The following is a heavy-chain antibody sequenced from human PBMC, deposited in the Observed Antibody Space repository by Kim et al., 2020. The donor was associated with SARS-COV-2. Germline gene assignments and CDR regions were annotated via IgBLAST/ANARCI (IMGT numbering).Heavy chain of an antibody. CDR3: ARENGIAVAGTGY. D-gene: IGHD6-19*01. J-gene: IGHJ4*02. Sequence: YANSGKSRFTISRDNAKNSLYLQMNSLRAEDTAVYYCARENGIAVAGTGYWGQGTLVTVSS. V-gene: IGHV3-21*01.